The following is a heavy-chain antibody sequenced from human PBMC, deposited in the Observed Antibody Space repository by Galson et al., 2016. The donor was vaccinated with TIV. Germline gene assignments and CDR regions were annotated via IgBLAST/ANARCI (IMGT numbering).Heavy chain of an antibody. CDR1: GYTFITHA. CDR3: ARARGGSGDFDY. Sequence: SVKVSCKASGYTFITHAIHWVRQAPGQRPQWMGWINPDNGDTEYSQKLLGRVTITRNTSASTAYMELSSLRYEDTAIYYCARARGGSGDFDYWGQGSLVTVSS. J-gene: IGHJ4*02. D-gene: IGHD3-16*01. CDR2: INPDNGDT. V-gene: IGHV1-3*01.